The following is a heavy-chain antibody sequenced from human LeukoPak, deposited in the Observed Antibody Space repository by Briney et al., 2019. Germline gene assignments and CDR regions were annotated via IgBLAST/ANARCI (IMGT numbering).Heavy chain of an antibody. V-gene: IGHV3-7*01. J-gene: IGHJ4*02. Sequence: PGGSLRLSYAASGFTFSSYWMSWVRQAPGKGLEWVANIKQDGSEKYYVDSVKGRFTISRDNAKNSLYLQMNSLRAEDTAVYYCTRDSMGLQWEGYWGQGTLVTVSS. CDR1: GFTFSSYW. CDR2: IKQDGSEK. CDR3: TRDSMGLQWEGY. D-gene: IGHD1-26*01.